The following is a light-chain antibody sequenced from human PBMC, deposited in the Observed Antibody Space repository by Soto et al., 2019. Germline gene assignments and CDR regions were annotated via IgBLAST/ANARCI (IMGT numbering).Light chain of an antibody. Sequence: IVMTHAPATLSVSRGQRPTLSCMASESVSRNLAWYQQKPGQAPRLLIYDASTRATGIPDRFSGGGSGTEFTLTISSLQSEDFVVYYCQQYNSWPPITFGQGTRLEI. CDR3: QQYNSWPPIT. V-gene: IGKV3-15*01. CDR1: ESVSRN. J-gene: IGKJ5*01. CDR2: DAS.